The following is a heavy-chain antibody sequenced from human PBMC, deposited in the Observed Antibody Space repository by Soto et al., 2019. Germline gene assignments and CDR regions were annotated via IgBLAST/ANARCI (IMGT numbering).Heavy chain of an antibody. D-gene: IGHD6-6*01. V-gene: IGHV4-31*03. J-gene: IGHJ5*02. CDR2: IYYSGST. Sequence: QVQLQESGPGLVKPSQTLSLTCTVSGGSISSGGYYWSWIRQHPGKGLEWIGYIYYSGSTYYNPYLKSRVTISVDTSKNQFSLKLSSVTAADTAVYYCARGLAARPNWFDPWGQGTLVTVSS. CDR3: ARGLAARPNWFDP. CDR1: GGSISSGGYY.